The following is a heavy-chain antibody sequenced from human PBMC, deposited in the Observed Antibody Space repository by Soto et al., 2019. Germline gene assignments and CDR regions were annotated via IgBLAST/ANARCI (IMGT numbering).Heavy chain of an antibody. V-gene: IGHV4-39*01. Sequence: QLQLQESGPGLVKPSETLSLTCTVSGGSISSSSYYWGWIRQPPGKGLEWIGSIYYSGSTHYNPSLKSRVTISVDTSKNQFSLKLSSVTAADTAVYYCASHTVPTLVDFDYWGQGTLVTVSS. CDR2: IYYSGST. CDR1: GGSISSSSYY. CDR3: ASHTVPTLVDFDY. D-gene: IGHD4-4*01. J-gene: IGHJ4*02.